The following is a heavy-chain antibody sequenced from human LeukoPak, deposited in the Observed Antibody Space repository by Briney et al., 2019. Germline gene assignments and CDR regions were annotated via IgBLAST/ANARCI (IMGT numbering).Heavy chain of an antibody. CDR1: GGSISSGDYY. CDR2: IYYSGST. J-gene: IGHJ5*02. V-gene: IGHV4-30-4*08. Sequence: MSSETLSLTCTVSGGSISSGDYYWSWIRQPPGKGLEWIGYIYYSGSTYYNPSLKSRVTIPVDTSKNQFSLKLSSVTAADTAVYYCARTIVLMVYALPNWFDPWGQGTLVTVSS. CDR3: ARTIVLMVYALPNWFDP. D-gene: IGHD2-8*01.